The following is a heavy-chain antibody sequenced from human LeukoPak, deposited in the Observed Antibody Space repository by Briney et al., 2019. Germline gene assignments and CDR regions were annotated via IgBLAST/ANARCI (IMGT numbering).Heavy chain of an antibody. CDR2: IWYDGSNK. D-gene: IGHD6-19*01. CDR3: VSQEYRSVWLHLNS. V-gene: IGHV3-33*01. Sequence: GGSLRLSCAASGFTFSSYGMHWVRQAPGKGLEWVAVIWYDGSNKYYADSVKGRFTISRDNSKDTPYLQMNSLRPEDTAVYHCVSQEYRSVWLHLNSWGQGTLVTVFS. CDR1: GFTFSSYG. J-gene: IGHJ4*02.